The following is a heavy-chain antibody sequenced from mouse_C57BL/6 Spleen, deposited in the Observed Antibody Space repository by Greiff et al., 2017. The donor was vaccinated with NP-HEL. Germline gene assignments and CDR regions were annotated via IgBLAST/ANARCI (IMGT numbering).Heavy chain of an antibody. J-gene: IGHJ1*03. CDR2: ISSGGDYI. CDR3: TREGYDYEYFDV. Sequence: DVMLVESGEGLVKPGGSLKLSCAASGFTFSSYAMSWVRQTPEKRLEWVAYISSGGDYIYYADTVKGRFTISRDNARNTLYLQMSSLKSEDTAMYYCTREGYDYEYFDVWGTGTTVTVSS. D-gene: IGHD2-4*01. CDR1: GFTFSSYA. V-gene: IGHV5-9-1*02.